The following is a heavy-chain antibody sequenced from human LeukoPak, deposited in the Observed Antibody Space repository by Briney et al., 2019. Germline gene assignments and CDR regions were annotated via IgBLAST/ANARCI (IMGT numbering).Heavy chain of an antibody. CDR1: GFTFSSYE. CDR2: ISSSGSTI. Sequence: GGSLRLSCAASGFTFSSYEMNWVRQAPGKGLEWVSYISSSGSTIYYADSVKGRLTISRDSAKNSLYLQMNSLRAEDTAVYYCAREIRIGWFDYWGQGTLVTVSS. J-gene: IGHJ4*02. D-gene: IGHD2-15*01. V-gene: IGHV3-48*03. CDR3: AREIRIGWFDY.